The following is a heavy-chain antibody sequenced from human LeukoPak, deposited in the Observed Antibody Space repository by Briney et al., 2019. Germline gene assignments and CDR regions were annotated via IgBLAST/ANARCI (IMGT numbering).Heavy chain of an antibody. CDR1: GFTFSSYW. J-gene: IGHJ4*02. CDR2: IKEDGSEK. CDR3: ARDHLGYSFDY. Sequence: PGGSLRLSCAASGFTFSSYWMSWVRQTPQKGLEWVANIKEDGSEKYYVDSVKGRFTISRENTKNSLYLQVNSLRADDTAVYYCARDHLGYSFDYWGQGTLVTVSS. V-gene: IGHV3-7*04.